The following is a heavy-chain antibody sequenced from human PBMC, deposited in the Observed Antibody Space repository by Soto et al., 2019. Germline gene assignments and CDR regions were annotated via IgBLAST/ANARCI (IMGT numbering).Heavy chain of an antibody. CDR3: AKHDHGSYTKKVFDV. CDR1: GDSITTSGHL. J-gene: IGHJ3*01. Sequence: SETLSLTCNVSGDSITTSGHLCGWIRQPPGKGLEWIGTISYSGTTFYNPSLKTRITISVDSSKNQFSLSLVSVTAADTAMYYCAKHDHGSYTKKVFDVGGKGAMVTVSS. D-gene: IGHD1-1*01. V-gene: IGHV4-39*01. CDR2: ISYSGTT.